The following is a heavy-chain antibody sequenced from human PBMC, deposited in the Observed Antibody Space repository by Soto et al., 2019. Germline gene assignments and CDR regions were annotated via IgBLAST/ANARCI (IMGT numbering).Heavy chain of an antibody. D-gene: IGHD4-17*01. CDR1: GGSFSGYY. V-gene: IGHV4-34*01. Sequence: SETLSLTCAVYGGSFSGYYWSWIRQPPGKGLEWIGEINHSGSTNYSPSLKSRVTISVDTSKNQFSLKLSSVTAADTAVYYCARGASTVRKIDYWGQGTLVTVSS. J-gene: IGHJ4*02. CDR3: ARGASTVRKIDY. CDR2: INHSGST.